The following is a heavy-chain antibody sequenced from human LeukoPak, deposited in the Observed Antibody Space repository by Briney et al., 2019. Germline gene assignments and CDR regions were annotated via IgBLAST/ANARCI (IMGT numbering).Heavy chain of an antibody. D-gene: IGHD3-16*01. CDR3: ARDGGGWLDP. CDR1: GYTAIDYY. J-gene: IGHJ5*02. V-gene: IGHV1-46*01. CDR2: INPTSGST. Sequence: ASAKVSCKASGYTAIDYYMHWVRQAPGQGLEWMGMINPTSGSTDYAQTFQGRVTMTRDTPTSVFYMEMNGLTSDDTAVYHCARDGGGWLDPWGQGTLVTVSS.